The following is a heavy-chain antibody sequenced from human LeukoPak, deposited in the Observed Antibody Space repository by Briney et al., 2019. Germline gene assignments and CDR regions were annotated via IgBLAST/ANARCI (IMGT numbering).Heavy chain of an antibody. J-gene: IGHJ5*02. V-gene: IGHV4-39*01. D-gene: IGHD3-3*01. CDR1: GGSISSSSYY. CDR3: ARPLRSGYDFWSGYYDWFDP. Sequence: SETLSLTCTVSGGSISSSSYYWGWLRQPPGTGLEWVGSIYYSRSTYYNPSLKSRVTISVDTSKNQFSLKLTSVTAADTAVYYCARPLRSGYDFWSGYYDWFDPWGQGTLVTVSS. CDR2: IYYSRST.